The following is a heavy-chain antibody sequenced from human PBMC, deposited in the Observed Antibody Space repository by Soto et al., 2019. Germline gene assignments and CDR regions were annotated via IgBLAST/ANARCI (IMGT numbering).Heavy chain of an antibody. Sequence: QITLKESGPPLVKPTQTLTLTCTFSGFSLSISAVGVGWIRQPPGKALEWLALIYWDDDKRYSPSLKSRLTTTQDTSKNRVVLTMANMDPVDTATYYCAHRPVTNTGQYFDYCGQGTLVTVSS. CDR1: GFSLSISAVG. CDR3: AHRPVTNTGQYFDY. V-gene: IGHV2-5*02. D-gene: IGHD4-17*01. J-gene: IGHJ4*02. CDR2: IYWDDDK.